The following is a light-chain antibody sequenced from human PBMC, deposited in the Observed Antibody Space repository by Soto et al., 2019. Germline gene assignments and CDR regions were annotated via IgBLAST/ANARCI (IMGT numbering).Light chain of an antibody. V-gene: IGKV4-1*01. CDR2: WAS. J-gene: IGKJ4*01. CDR3: QKYYSVPIT. CDR1: QSVLFSSNNKNY. Sequence: DLVVTQSPDSLAVSLGERATINCKSSQSVLFSSNNKNYLAWYQQKTVQPPKLLLYWASTLESGVPDRFSGKGSLIDFTRSSSSIQAEDVEDYKCQKYYSVPITLGRGTRVEIK.